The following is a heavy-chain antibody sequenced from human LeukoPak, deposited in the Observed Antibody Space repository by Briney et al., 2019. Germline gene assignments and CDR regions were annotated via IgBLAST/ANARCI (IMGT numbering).Heavy chain of an antibody. V-gene: IGHV3-30*02. CDR1: GFTFSSYG. CDR3: AKDTTPPKAGFDP. D-gene: IGHD1-14*01. J-gene: IGHJ5*02. Sequence: GGSLRLSCAASGFTFSSYGMHWVRQAPGKGLEWVAFIRYDGSNKYYADSVKGRFTISRDNSKNTLYLQMNSLRAEDTAVYYCAKDTTPPKAGFDPWGQGTLVTASS. CDR2: IRYDGSNK.